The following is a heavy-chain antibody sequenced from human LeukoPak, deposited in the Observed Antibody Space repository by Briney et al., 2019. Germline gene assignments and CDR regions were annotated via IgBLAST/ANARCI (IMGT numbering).Heavy chain of an antibody. D-gene: IGHD3-10*01. CDR3: ANDYRSGSFHDF. V-gene: IGHV3-23*01. CDR2: ISRRDDYT. J-gene: IGHJ4*02. Sequence: GGSLRLSCAASGFAFSSYAMSWVRQPPGKGLEWVSVISRRDDYTYYADSVKGRFTISRDNSKNTLYLQMNTLRAEDTAVYYCANDYRSGSFHDFWGQGTMVTVSS. CDR1: GFAFSSYA.